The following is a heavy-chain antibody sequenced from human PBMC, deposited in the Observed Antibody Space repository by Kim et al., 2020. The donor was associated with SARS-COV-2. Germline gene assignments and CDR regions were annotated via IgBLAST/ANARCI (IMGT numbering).Heavy chain of an antibody. CDR1: GFTFSSYG. Sequence: GGSLRLSCAASGFTFSSYGMHWVRQAPGKGLEWVAVISYDGSNKYYADSVKGRFTISRDNSKNTLYLQMNSLRAEDTAVYYCAKGIDCSSTSCAGYYYYGMDVWGQGTTVTVSS. CDR3: AKGIDCSSTSCAGYYYYGMDV. V-gene: IGHV3-30*18. J-gene: IGHJ6*02. CDR2: ISYDGSNK. D-gene: IGHD2-2*01.